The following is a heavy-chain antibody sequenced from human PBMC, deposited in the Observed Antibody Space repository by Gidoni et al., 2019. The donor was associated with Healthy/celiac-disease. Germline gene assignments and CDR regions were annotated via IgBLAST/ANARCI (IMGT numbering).Heavy chain of an antibody. CDR1: GGSISSSSYY. CDR2: IYYSGST. V-gene: IGHV4-39*01. D-gene: IGHD3-10*01. CDR3: ARLADFGAGG. Sequence: QLQLQESGPGLVKPSETLSLTCTVSGGSISSSSYYWGWIRQPPGKGLEWIGSIYYSGSTYYNPSLKRRVTISVDTSKNQFSLKLSSVTAADTAVYYCARLADFGAGGWGQGTMVTVSS. J-gene: IGHJ3*01.